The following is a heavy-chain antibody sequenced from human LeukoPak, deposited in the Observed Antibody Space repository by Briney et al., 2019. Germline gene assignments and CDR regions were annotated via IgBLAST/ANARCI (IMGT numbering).Heavy chain of an antibody. CDR3: ARAPLAYCGGDCSQFDY. CDR1: GGSVSSGSYY. Sequence: SETLSLTCTVSGGSVSSGSYYWSWIRQPPGKGLEWIGYIYYSGSTNYNPSLKSRVTISVDTSKNQFSLKLGSVTAADTAVYYCARAPLAYCGGDCSQFDYWGQGTLVTVSS. V-gene: IGHV4-61*01. D-gene: IGHD2-21*02. J-gene: IGHJ4*02. CDR2: IYYSGST.